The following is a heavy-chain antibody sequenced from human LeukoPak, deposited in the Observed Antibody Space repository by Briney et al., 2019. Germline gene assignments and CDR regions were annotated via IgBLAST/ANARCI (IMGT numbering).Heavy chain of an antibody. CDR3: ARAGGTYGMDV. J-gene: IGHJ6*02. Sequence: SETLSLTCTVSGGSISSGDYYWSWIRQPPGKGLEWIGYIYYSGSTYYNPSLKSRVTISVDTSKNQFSLKLSSVTAADTAVYYCARAGGTYGMDVWGQGTTVTVSS. V-gene: IGHV4-30-4*02. D-gene: IGHD1-1*01. CDR1: GGSISSGDYY. CDR2: IYYSGST.